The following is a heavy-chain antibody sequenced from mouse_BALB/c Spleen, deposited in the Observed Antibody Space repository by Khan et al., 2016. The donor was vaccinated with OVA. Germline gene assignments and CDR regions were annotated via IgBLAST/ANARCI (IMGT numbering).Heavy chain of an antibody. J-gene: IGHJ3*01. CDR1: GFTFSSFG. Sequence: EVKLVESGGGLVQPGGSRKLSCTASGFTFSSFGMHWVRQAPEKGLEWVAYLSSDSITLNSADTVKGRLTISRDNPRNPLFLKMTSVRSDDTDMYYCARANWALFAYWGQGTLVTVSA. CDR2: LSSDSITL. CDR3: ARANWALFAY. D-gene: IGHD4-1*01. V-gene: IGHV5-17*02.